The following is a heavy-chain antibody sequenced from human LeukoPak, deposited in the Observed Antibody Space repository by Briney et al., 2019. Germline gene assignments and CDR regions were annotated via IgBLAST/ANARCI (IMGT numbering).Heavy chain of an antibody. CDR3: VRTTGWPDC. Sequence: GGSLRLSCVASGFPFSSYWVHWVRQVPAQGLVWVSRINSDGSNTVYADSVKGRFTISRDNAKNTLYLQMNSLRAEDTAVYYCVRTTGWPDCWGQGTLVTVSS. V-gene: IGHV3-74*01. CDR2: INSDGSNT. CDR1: GFPFSSYW. D-gene: IGHD6-19*01. J-gene: IGHJ4*02.